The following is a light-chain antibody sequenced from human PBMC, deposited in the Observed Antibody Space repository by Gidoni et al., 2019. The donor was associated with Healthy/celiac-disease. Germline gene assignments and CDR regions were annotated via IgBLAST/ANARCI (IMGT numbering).Light chain of an antibody. CDR1: QSVSSSY. J-gene: IGKJ4*01. CDR3: QQYGSSPPLT. CDR2: GAS. Sequence: EIVLTQSPGTLPLSPGERATLSCRASQSVSSSYLAWYQQKPGQAPRLLIYGASSRATGIPDRFSGSGSGTDFTLTISRLEPEDFAVYYCQQYGSSPPLTFGGGTKVEIK. V-gene: IGKV3-20*01.